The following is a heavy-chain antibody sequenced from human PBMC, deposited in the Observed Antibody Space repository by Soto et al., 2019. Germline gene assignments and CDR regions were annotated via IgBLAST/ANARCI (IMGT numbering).Heavy chain of an antibody. Sequence: QVQLAKSGAEVKKHGASVKVSCKASGYTFTTYYMHWGRQAPGQGLEWMGLINPSSGTTNYAQRFQGRVTMTRDTSTSTVYMELSSLRSEDTAVYYCARDQGVVATDPWGQGTLVTVSS. V-gene: IGHV1-46*01. CDR1: GYTFTTYY. CDR3: ARDQGVVATDP. CDR2: INPSSGTT. D-gene: IGHD2-21*01. J-gene: IGHJ5*02.